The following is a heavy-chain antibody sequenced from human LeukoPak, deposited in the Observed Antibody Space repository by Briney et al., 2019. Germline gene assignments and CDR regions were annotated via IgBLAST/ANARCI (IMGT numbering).Heavy chain of an antibody. D-gene: IGHD3-22*01. V-gene: IGHV3-30*02. CDR1: GFTFSSYG. Sequence: GGSLRLSCVVSGFTFSSYGLHWVRQAPGKGLEWVAFVRFDGNKNSYADSVRGRFIISRDNSKNTLHLAMNSLRTEDTAVYYRAKEFSPFDSSGYYGFFQHWGQGTLVTVSS. CDR3: AKEFSPFDSSGYYGFFQH. J-gene: IGHJ1*01. CDR2: VRFDGNKN.